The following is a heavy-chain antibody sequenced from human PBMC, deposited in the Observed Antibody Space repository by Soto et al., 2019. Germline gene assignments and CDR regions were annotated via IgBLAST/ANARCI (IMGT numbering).Heavy chain of an antibody. J-gene: IGHJ4*02. CDR3: ARDTGTTRFDY. CDR1: GFTFTNYW. CDR2: INQDGRDK. Sequence: GGSLRLSCAASGFTFTNYWMTWVRQAPGKGLEWVANINQDGRDKYYVDSVKGRFTISRDNAKNSLYLQINNLRAEDTAVYYCARDTGTTRFDYWGQGTLVTVSS. D-gene: IGHD1-1*01. V-gene: IGHV3-7*01.